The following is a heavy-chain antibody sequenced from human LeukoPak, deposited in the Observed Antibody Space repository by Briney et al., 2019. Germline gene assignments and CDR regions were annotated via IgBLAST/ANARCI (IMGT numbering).Heavy chain of an antibody. Sequence: PGGSLRLSCAASGFTFSSYSMNWVRQAPGKGLEWVSYISSSSSTIYYADSVKGRFTISRDNSKNTLYLQMNSLRAEDTAVYYCAKTREVRYFFDYWGQGTLVTVSS. CDR2: ISSSSSTI. CDR3: AKTREVRYFFDY. D-gene: IGHD3-10*01. CDR1: GFTFSSYS. V-gene: IGHV3-48*01. J-gene: IGHJ4*02.